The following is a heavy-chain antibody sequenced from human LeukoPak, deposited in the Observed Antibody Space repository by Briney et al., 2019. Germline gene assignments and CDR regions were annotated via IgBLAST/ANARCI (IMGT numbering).Heavy chain of an antibody. CDR2: IYYSGST. Sequence: SSETLSLTCTVSGGSISSSSYYWGWIRQPPGKGLEWIGSIYYSGSTYYNPSLKSRATISVDTSKNQFSLKLSSVTAADTAVYYCARGYCSSTSCYGYYGMDVWGQGTTVTVSS. CDR3: ARGYCSSTSCYGYYGMDV. D-gene: IGHD2-2*01. J-gene: IGHJ6*02. CDR1: GGSISSSSYY. V-gene: IGHV4-39*07.